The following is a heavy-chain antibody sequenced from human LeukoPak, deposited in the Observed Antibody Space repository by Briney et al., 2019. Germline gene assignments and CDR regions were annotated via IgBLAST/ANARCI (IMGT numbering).Heavy chain of an antibody. Sequence: GGSLRLSCAASGFTFSSYAMSWVRQDPGKGLEWVSAISGSGGSTYYADSVKGRFTISRDNSKNTLYLQMNSLRAEDTAVYYCAKDRDWNYAVDYWGQGTLVTVSS. CDR1: GFTFSSYA. CDR3: AKDRDWNYAVDY. V-gene: IGHV3-23*01. J-gene: IGHJ4*02. CDR2: ISGSGGST. D-gene: IGHD1-7*01.